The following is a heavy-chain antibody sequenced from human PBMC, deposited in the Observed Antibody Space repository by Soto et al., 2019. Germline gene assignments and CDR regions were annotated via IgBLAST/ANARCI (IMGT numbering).Heavy chain of an antibody. J-gene: IGHJ3*02. V-gene: IGHV4-34*01. Sequence: PSETLSLTCAVYGGSFSGYYWSWIRQPPGKGLEWIGEINHSGSTNYNPSLKSRVTISVDTSKNQFSLKLSSVTAADTAVYYCARGDYYDSSGYYCDDAFDIWGQGTMVTVSS. CDR2: INHSGST. D-gene: IGHD3-22*01. CDR1: GGSFSGYY. CDR3: ARGDYYDSSGYYCDDAFDI.